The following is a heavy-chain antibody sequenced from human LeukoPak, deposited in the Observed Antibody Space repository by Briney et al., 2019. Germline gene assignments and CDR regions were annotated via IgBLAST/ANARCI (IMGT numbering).Heavy chain of an antibody. CDR2: INAGNGNT. Sequence: ASVKVSCKASGYTFTSYAMHWVRQAPGQRLEWKGWINAGNGNTKYSQKFQGRVTITRDTSASTAYMELSSLRSEDTAVYYCARVGSGWRYYYYYGMDVWGQGTTVTVSS. V-gene: IGHV1-3*01. J-gene: IGHJ6*02. CDR1: GYTFTSYA. D-gene: IGHD6-19*01. CDR3: ARVGSGWRYYYYYGMDV.